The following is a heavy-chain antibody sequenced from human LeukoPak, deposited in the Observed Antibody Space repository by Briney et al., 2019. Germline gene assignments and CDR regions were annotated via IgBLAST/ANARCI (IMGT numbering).Heavy chain of an antibody. CDR3: ARDPEGSSSWYSDYYYYYYMDV. CDR1: GGSISSGSYY. J-gene: IGHJ6*03. Sequence: PSETLSLTCTVSGGSISSGSYYWSWIRQPAGKGLEWIGRIYTSGSTNYNPSLKSRVTISVDTSKNQFSLKLSSVTAADTAVYYCARDPEGSSSWYSDYYYYYYMDVWGKGTTVTVSS. CDR2: IYTSGST. V-gene: IGHV4-61*02. D-gene: IGHD6-13*01.